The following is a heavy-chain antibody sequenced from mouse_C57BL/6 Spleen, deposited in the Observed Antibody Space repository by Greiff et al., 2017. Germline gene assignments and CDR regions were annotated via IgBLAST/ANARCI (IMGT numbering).Heavy chain of an antibody. D-gene: IGHD1-1*01. CDR3: AIPYYYGSRFAY. J-gene: IGHJ3*01. V-gene: IGHV1-18*01. CDR1: GYTFTDYN. Sequence: EVQLQQSGPELVKPGASVKIPCKASGYTFTDYNMDWVKQSHGKSLEWIGDINPNNGGTIYNQKFKGKATLTVDKSSSTAYMELRSLTSEDTAVYYCAIPYYYGSRFAYWGQGTLVTVSA. CDR2: INPNNGGT.